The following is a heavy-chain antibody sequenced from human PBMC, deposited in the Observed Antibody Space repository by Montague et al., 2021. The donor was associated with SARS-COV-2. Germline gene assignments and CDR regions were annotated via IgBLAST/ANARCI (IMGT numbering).Heavy chain of an antibody. CDR3: ARDIAVAGLFDY. V-gene: IGHV4-61*02. CDR1: GGSISSGSYY. J-gene: IGHJ4*02. CDR2: ISISGST. Sequence: TLSLTCTVSGGSISSGSYYWSWIRQSAGKGLEWIGRISISGSTNYNPSLKSRVTISLDTSKNQFSLKLSSVTAADTAVYYCARDIAVAGLFDYWGQGTLVTVSS. D-gene: IGHD6-19*01.